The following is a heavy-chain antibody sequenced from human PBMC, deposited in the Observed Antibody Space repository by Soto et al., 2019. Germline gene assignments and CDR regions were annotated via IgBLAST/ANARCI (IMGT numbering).Heavy chain of an antibody. V-gene: IGHV3-48*04. CDR3: AREYYDSSGYTRGYFDY. CDR2: ISSSSSTI. D-gene: IGHD3-22*01. CDR1: GFTFSSYS. J-gene: IGHJ4*02. Sequence: GGSLRLSCAASGFTFSSYSMNWVRQAPGKGLEWVSYISSSSSTIYYADSVKGRFTISRDNAKNSLYLQMNSLRAEDTAVYYCAREYYDSSGYTRGYFDYWGQGTLVTVSS.